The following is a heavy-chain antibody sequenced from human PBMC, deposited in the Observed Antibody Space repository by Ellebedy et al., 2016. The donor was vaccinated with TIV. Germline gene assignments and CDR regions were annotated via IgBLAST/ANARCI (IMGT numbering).Heavy chain of an antibody. J-gene: IGHJ4*02. Sequence: GESLKISXAASGFTFSSYGMHWVRQAPGKGLEWVAVIWYDGSNKYYADSVKGRFTISRDNSKNTLYLQMNSLRAEDTAVYYCARGGREHDYSNYFLHDYWGQGTLVTVSS. CDR2: IWYDGSNK. CDR3: ARGGREHDYSNYFLHDY. V-gene: IGHV3-33*01. CDR1: GFTFSSYG. D-gene: IGHD4-11*01.